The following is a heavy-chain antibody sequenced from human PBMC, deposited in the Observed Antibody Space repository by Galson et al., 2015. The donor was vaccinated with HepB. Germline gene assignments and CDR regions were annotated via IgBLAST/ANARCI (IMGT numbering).Heavy chain of an antibody. Sequence: SLRLSCAASGFTFGQDGMSWVRQAPGKGLEWVSVISGSGDYINYADSVRGRFTISRDNSRSTLYLHMNSLRVEDTAIYYCAKDYAYNSGWYSVSDYWGQGTLVTVSS. CDR2: ISGSGDYI. D-gene: IGHD6-19*01. V-gene: IGHV3-23*01. CDR1: GFTFGQDG. CDR3: AKDYAYNSGWYSVSDY. J-gene: IGHJ4*02.